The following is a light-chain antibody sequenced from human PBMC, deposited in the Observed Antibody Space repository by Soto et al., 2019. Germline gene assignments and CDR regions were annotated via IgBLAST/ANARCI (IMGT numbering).Light chain of an antibody. CDR2: EGS. J-gene: IGLJ1*01. CDR3: CSYAGSSPNYV. CDR1: SSDVGSYNL. V-gene: IGLV2-23*01. Sequence: QSVLTQPASVSGSPGQSITISCTGTSSDVGSYNLVSWYQQHPGKAPELMIYEGSKRPSGVSNRFSGSKSGNTASLTISGLQAEDEADYYCCSYAGSSPNYVFGTGTKVTVL.